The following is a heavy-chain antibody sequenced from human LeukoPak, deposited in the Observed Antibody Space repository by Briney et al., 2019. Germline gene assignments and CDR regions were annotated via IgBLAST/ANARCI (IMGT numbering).Heavy chain of an antibody. J-gene: IGHJ4*02. V-gene: IGHV4-4*07. CDR3: ARNYYDSSGYHNFDY. CDR2: IYTSGST. Sequence: SETLSLTCTVSGASISSFLWSWIRQPAGKGLEWIGRIYTSGSTTYNPSLKSRVTMSVDTSKNQFSLKLNSVTAEDTAVYYCARNYYDSSGYHNFDYWGQGTLVTVSS. CDR1: GASISSFL. D-gene: IGHD3-22*01.